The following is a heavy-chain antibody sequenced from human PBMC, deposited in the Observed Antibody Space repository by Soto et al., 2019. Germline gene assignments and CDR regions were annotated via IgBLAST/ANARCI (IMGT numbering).Heavy chain of an antibody. CDR1: GFTFTRYS. CDR3: ARESEDLSSNLDY. J-gene: IGHJ4*02. Sequence: PGGSLRLSCAASGFTFTRYSMNWVRQAPGKGLEWVASISGTTNYIYYGESLKGRLTISRDNAKNSMYLQMNTLRAEDTAVYYCARESEDLSSNLDYWGQGTLVTVSS. CDR2: ISGTTNYI. V-gene: IGHV3-21*06.